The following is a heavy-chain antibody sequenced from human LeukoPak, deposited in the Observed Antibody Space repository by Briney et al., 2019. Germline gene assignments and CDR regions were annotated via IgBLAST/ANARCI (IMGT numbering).Heavy chain of an antibody. D-gene: IGHD4-11*01. J-gene: IGHJ6*03. CDR2: INHSGST. CDR3: ARKPEYSNRYYYYYMDV. CDR1: GGSFSGYY. V-gene: IGHV4-34*01. Sequence: PSETLSLTCAVYGGSFSGYYWSWIRQPPGKGLEWIGEINHSGSTNYSPSLKSRVTISVDTSKNQFSLKLSSVTAADTAVYYCARKPEYSNRYYYYYMDVWGKGTTVTVSS.